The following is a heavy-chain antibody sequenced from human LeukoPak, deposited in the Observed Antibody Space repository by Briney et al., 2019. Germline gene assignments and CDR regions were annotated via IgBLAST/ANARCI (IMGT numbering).Heavy chain of an antibody. J-gene: IGHJ6*02. CDR3: ARGYYDFWSGYTAHYYYYGMDV. CDR1: GVSISSGGYS. D-gene: IGHD3-3*01. Sequence: SETLSLTCAVSGVSISSGGYSWSWIRQPPGKGLEWIGYIYHSGSTYYSPSLKSRVTISVDRSKNQFSLKLSSVTAADTAVYYCARGYYDFWSGYTAHYYYYGMDVWGQGTTVTVSS. CDR2: IYHSGST. V-gene: IGHV4-30-2*01.